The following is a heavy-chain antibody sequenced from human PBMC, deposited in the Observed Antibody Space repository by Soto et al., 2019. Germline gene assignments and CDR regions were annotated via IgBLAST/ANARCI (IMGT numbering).Heavy chain of an antibody. Sequence: QVQLQQWGAGLLKPSETLSLTCAVCGGSFSGYYWSWIRQPPGKGLEWIGEINHSGSTTDNPSLKSRVTISVDTSKNQFSLKLSSVTAADTAVYYCARGSVLWFGEYDLWGRGTLVTVSS. CDR3: ARGSVLWFGEYDL. CDR2: INHSGST. D-gene: IGHD3-10*01. CDR1: GGSFSGYY. J-gene: IGHJ2*01. V-gene: IGHV4-34*01.